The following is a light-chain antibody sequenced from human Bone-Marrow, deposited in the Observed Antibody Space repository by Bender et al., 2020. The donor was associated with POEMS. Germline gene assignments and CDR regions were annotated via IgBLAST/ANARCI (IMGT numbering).Light chain of an antibody. CDR1: SRDVGGYDY. CDR3: SSYEGSNHVI. Sequence: QSALTQPASVSGSPGQSITISCTGTSRDVGGYDYVSWYQHHPDKAPKLMIYAVSNRPSGVSNRFSASKSANTASLTISELQAEDEADYYCSSYEGSNHVIFGGGTKLTVL. V-gene: IGLV2-14*03. CDR2: AVS. J-gene: IGLJ2*01.